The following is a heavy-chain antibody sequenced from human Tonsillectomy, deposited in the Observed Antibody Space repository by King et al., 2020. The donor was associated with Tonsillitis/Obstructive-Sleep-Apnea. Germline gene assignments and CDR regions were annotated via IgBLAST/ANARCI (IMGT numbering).Heavy chain of an antibody. CDR1: GFTFSSYW. J-gene: IGHJ6*03. CDR2: IKQDGSEK. Sequence: VQLVESGGGLVQPGGSLRLSCAASGFTFSSYWMSWVRQAPGKGLEWVANIKQDGSEKYYVDSVKGRFTISRDNAKNSLYLQMNSLRAEDTAVYYCARGKYILTGYYPYYYYYMDVWGKGTTVTISS. CDR3: ARGKYILTGYYPYYYYYMDV. V-gene: IGHV3-7*01. D-gene: IGHD3-9*01.